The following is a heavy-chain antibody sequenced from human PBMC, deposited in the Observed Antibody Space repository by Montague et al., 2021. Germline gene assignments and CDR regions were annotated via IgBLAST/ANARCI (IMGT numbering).Heavy chain of an antibody. CDR3: ARVFSSWYVGWFDP. CDR2: IYYSGNS. CDR1: GASITSNIYY. J-gene: IGHJ5*02. V-gene: IGHV4-39*07. D-gene: IGHD6-13*01. Sequence: SETLSLTCTVSGASITSNIYYWGWTRQSPGKGLEWIGSIYYSGNSFYQPSLKSQITMAVDTSKNQFSLKLSSVTAADTAIYYCARVFSSWYVGWFDPWGQGTLVTVSS.